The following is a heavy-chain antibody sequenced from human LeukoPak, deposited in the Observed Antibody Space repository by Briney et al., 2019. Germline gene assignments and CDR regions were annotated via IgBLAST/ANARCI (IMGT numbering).Heavy chain of an antibody. CDR1: GFTFSSYW. CDR3: ASFWSAYYTLPFAY. J-gene: IGHJ4*02. D-gene: IGHD3-3*01. Sequence: GGSLRLSCAASGFTFSSYWMNWVRLAPGRGLEWVATIKQDGSEKFYVDSVRGRFTISGDNAKNSLYLQMNSLRAEDTAVYYCASFWSAYYTLPFAYWGQGTLVTVSS. V-gene: IGHV3-7*01. CDR2: IKQDGSEK.